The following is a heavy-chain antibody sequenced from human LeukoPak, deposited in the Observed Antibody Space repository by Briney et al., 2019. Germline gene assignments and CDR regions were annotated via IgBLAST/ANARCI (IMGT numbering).Heavy chain of an antibody. V-gene: IGHV1-69*06. Sequence: ASVKVSCKASGGTFSSYAISWVRQALGQGLEWMGGIIPIFGTANYAQKFQGRVTITADKSTSTAYMELRSPRSDDTAVYYCARALAVAGTASRGAHDYWGQGTLVTVSS. CDR2: IIPIFGTA. J-gene: IGHJ4*02. CDR1: GGTFSSYA. D-gene: IGHD6-19*01. CDR3: ARALAVAGTASRGAHDY.